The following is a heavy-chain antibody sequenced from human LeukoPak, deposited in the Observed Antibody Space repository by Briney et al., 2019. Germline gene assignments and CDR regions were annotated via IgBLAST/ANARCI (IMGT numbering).Heavy chain of an antibody. V-gene: IGHV4-34*01. D-gene: IGHD2-21*01. CDR1: GFTFSDYY. CDR2: INHSGST. CDR3: ARRAPRLAYCGGDCGLGY. J-gene: IGHJ4*02. Sequence: GSLRLSCAASGFTFSDYYMSWIRQPPGKGLEWIGEINHSGSTNYNPSLKSRVTISVDTSKNQFSLKLSSVTAADTAVYYCARRAPRLAYCGGDCGLGYWGLGTLVTVSS.